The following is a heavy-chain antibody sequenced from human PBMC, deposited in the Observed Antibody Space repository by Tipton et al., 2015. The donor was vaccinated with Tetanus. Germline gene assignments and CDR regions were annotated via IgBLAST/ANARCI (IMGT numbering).Heavy chain of an antibody. CDR1: GASISSGGYF. CDR2: IYYSGST. J-gene: IGHJ4*02. D-gene: IGHD2/OR15-2a*01. V-gene: IGHV4-30-4*01. Sequence: TLSLTCSVSGASISSGGYFWNWIRHRPGKGLEWIGYIYYSGSTFYNPSLKSRVTISVDTSNNHFSLKLSSVTAADTAVYFCARVSRRNFYFDYWGPGAQVTVSS. CDR3: ARVSRRNFYFDY.